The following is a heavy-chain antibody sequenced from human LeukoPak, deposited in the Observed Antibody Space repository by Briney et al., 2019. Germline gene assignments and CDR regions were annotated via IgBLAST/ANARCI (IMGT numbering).Heavy chain of an antibody. CDR2: IIPIFGTA. D-gene: IGHD3-16*01. V-gene: IGHV1-69*13. CDR1: GYTFTSYG. CDR3: ATDLGGGS. Sequence: ASVKVSCKASGYTFTSYGISWVRQAPGQGLEWMGGIIPIFGTANYAQKFQGRVTITADESTSTAYMELSSLRSEDTAVYYCATDLGGGSWGQGTLVTVSS. J-gene: IGHJ5*02.